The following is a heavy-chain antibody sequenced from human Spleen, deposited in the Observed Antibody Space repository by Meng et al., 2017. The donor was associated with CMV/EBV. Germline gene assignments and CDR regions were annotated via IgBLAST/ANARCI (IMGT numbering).Heavy chain of an antibody. Sequence: SVKVSCKASGGSFSSYAISWVRQAPGQGLEWMGGIIPIFGTANYAQKLQGRVTISTDESTSTAYMELSSLRSEDTAVYYCASVSHDFWSGYYTIPHYYYYGMDVWGQGTTVTVSS. V-gene: IGHV1-69*05. CDR1: GGSFSSYA. CDR2: IIPIFGTA. CDR3: ASVSHDFWSGYYTIPHYYYYGMDV. D-gene: IGHD3-3*01. J-gene: IGHJ6*02.